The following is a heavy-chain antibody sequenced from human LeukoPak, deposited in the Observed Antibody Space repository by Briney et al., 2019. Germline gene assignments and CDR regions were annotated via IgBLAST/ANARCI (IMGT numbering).Heavy chain of an antibody. J-gene: IGHJ4*02. CDR2: MYNGGDT. Sequence: GGSLRLSCAASGFIVSDNYMTWVRQAPGKGLEWVSVMYNGGDTYYADSVKGRFTISRDNSKNTLYLQMNSLRAEDTAVYYCAKDADFWSGYWDYWGQGTLVTVSS. D-gene: IGHD3-3*01. V-gene: IGHV3-53*01. CDR3: AKDADFWSGYWDY. CDR1: GFIVSDNY.